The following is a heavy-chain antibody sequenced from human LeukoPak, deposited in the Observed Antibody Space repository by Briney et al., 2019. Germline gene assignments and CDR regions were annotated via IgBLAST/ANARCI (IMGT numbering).Heavy chain of an antibody. J-gene: IGHJ5*02. D-gene: IGHD3-3*01. CDR3: AKDLRSSRFGEDLFDP. CDR2: LSGGGET. V-gene: IGHV3-23*01. Sequence: GGSLRLSCAASGFSFTNYAMSWVRKAPARGPDRVSSLSGGGETFYSDSVKGRFTISRDNSKKTLYLQMNSLRAEDTAVYYCAKDLRSSRFGEDLFDPWGQGTLVTVSS. CDR1: GFSFTNYA.